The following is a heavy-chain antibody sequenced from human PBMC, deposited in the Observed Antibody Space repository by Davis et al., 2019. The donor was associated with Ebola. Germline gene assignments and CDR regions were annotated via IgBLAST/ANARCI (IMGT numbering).Heavy chain of an antibody. V-gene: IGHV5-51*01. D-gene: IGHD1-1*01. Sequence: GESLKISCKDSGNSFTSHWIGWVRQMPGKGLAWMGIIYTGDSDTRYSPAFRGQVPISADRSFKTAFLQWSSLKASDTAMYYCASLRRTITGMDDGFDIWGQGTMVTVSS. CDR2: IYTGDSDT. CDR1: GNSFTSHW. CDR3: ASLRRTITGMDDGFDI. J-gene: IGHJ3*02.